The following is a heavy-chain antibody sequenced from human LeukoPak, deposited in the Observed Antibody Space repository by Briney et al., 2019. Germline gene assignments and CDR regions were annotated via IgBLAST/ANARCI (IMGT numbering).Heavy chain of an antibody. CDR2: IYSSGST. CDR1: GGSISSYY. D-gene: IGHD5-12*01. CDR3: ARKLIRRGAFDI. J-gene: IGHJ3*02. Sequence: SETLSLTCTVSGGSISSYYWSWIRQPAGEGLEWIGRIYSSGSTNYNPSVKSRATMSLDTSKNQFSLKLSSVTAADTAVYYCARKLIRRGAFDIWGQGTMVTVSS. V-gene: IGHV4-4*07.